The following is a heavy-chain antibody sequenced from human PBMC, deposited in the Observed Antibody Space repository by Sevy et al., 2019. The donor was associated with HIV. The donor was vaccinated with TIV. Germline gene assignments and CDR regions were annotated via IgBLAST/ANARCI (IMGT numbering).Heavy chain of an antibody. Sequence: GGYLRLSCAASGFTFSSSAMTWVRQAPGKGLEWVSAITSNGGSTFYADSVKGRFTISRDISQNTLFLQMNSLRAEDTAVYYCAKCLTSVTNQWSFDPWGQGTLVTVSS. CDR3: AKCLTSVTNQWSFDP. V-gene: IGHV3-23*01. CDR2: ITSNGGST. J-gene: IGHJ5*02. D-gene: IGHD4-17*01. CDR1: GFTFSSSA.